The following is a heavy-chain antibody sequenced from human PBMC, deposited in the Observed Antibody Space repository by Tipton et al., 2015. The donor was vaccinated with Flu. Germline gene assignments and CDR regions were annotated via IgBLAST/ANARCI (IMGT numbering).Heavy chain of an antibody. Sequence: GLVKPSETLSLTCTVSGDSIRGTIYKWGWIRQPPGKGLELIGSIFPSGTTYYNPSLKSRVTISVDTSKSQFSLMLSSVTAADTAVYYCARAQRYDSNAYYYYYMDVWDKGATVTVSS. D-gene: IGHD3-22*01. CDR3: ARAQRYDSNAYYYYYMDV. CDR1: GDSIRGTIYK. V-gene: IGHV4-39*01. CDR2: IFPSGTT. J-gene: IGHJ6*03.